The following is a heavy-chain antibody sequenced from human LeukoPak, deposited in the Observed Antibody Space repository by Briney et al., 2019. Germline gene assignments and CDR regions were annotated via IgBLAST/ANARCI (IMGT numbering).Heavy chain of an antibody. J-gene: IGHJ6*03. V-gene: IGHV3-23*01. CDR3: AKAEVLYCSSTSCYYYYYMDV. Sequence: GGSLRLSCAASEFMFSSYGMSWVRQAPGEGLEWVSAIGSSGDRRFYADSVKGRFTISRDNSKNTLYLQMNSLRAEDTAVYYCAKAEVLYCSSTSCYYYYYMDVWGKGTTVTVSS. CDR1: EFMFSSYG. D-gene: IGHD2-2*01. CDR2: IGSSGDRR.